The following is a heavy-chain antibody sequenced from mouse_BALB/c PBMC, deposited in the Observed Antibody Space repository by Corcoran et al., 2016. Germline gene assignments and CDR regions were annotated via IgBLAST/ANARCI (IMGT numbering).Heavy chain of an antibody. Sequence: EVQLQQSGPELVKPGASVKMSCKASGYTFTSYVMHWVKQKPGQGLEWIGYINPYNDGTKYNEKFNVKATLTSDKSYSTAYMALSSRTSEDSAVYYCASNVGDGGQGTTLTVSS. CDR2: INPYNDGT. CDR3: ASNVGD. J-gene: IGHJ2*01. V-gene: IGHV1S136*01. CDR1: GYTFTSYV.